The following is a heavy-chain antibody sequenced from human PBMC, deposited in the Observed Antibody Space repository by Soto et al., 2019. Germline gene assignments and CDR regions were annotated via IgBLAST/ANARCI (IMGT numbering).Heavy chain of an antibody. V-gene: IGHV1-69*08. CDR2: IIPILGIA. CDR3: ARDEETGRIDY. D-gene: IGHD7-27*01. Sequence: QVQLVQSGAEVKKPGSSVKVSCKASGGTFSSYTISWVRQAPGQGLEWMGRIIPILGIANYAQKFQGRVTXTXAKSSSTAYMELSSLRSEDKAGYSWARDEETGRIDYWGPGTLVTVSS. J-gene: IGHJ4*02. CDR1: GGTFSSYT.